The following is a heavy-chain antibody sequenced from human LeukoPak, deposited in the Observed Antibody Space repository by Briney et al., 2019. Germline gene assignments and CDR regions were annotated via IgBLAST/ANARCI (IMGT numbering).Heavy chain of an antibody. CDR2: IDWDDDK. J-gene: IGHJ3*02. Sequence: SGPALVKSTQTLTLTCTFSGFSLSTSGMCVSWIREPPGKGLEWLARIDWDDDKYYSTSLKTRLTISKDTSKNQVVLTMTNMDPVDTATYYCARKAIVRATQALGDAFDIWGQGTMVTVSS. CDR1: GFSLSTSGMC. CDR3: ARKAIVRATQALGDAFDI. V-gene: IGHV2-70*11. D-gene: IGHD1-26*01.